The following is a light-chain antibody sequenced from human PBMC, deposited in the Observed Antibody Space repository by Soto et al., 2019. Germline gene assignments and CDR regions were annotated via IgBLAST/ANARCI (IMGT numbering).Light chain of an antibody. V-gene: IGLV2-18*02. J-gene: IGLJ2*01. CDR1: GSDIGSYNR. CDR2: EVN. Sequence: QSALTQPPSVSGSPGQSVTISCTGTGSDIGSYNRVSWYRRVPGTAPKLMISEVNKRPSGVPDRFSGSKSGNTASLTISGLRADDEADYYCSSFTESATFVLFGGGTKLTVL. CDR3: SSFTESATFVL.